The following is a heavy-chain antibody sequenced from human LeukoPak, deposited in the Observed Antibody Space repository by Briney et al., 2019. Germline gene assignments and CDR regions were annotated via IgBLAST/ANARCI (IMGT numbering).Heavy chain of an antibody. CDR1: GFTFDDYA. D-gene: IGHD2-15*01. J-gene: IGHJ4*02. CDR3: AKAGAVVVVVAKYFDY. V-gene: IGHV3-23*01. Sequence: GGSLRLSCAASGFTFDDYAMSWVRQAPGKGLEWVSGISGSGDSTYYADSVKGRFTISRDNSKNTLYLQMNSLRAEDTAVYYCAKAGAVVVVVAKYFDYWGQGTLVTVSS. CDR2: ISGSGDST.